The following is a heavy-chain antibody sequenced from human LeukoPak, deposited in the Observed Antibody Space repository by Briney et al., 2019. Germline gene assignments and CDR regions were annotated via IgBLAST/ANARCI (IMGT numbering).Heavy chain of an antibody. D-gene: IGHD2-2*01. CDR1: GYTFTGYY. Sequence: ASVKVSCKASGYTFTGYYMHWVRQAPGQRLEWMGRIKPNSGGTNYAQKFQGRVTMTRDTSISTAYMELSRLRSDDTAVYYCARFVVVVPAAFFDYWGQGTLVTVSS. CDR2: IKPNSGGT. V-gene: IGHV1-2*06. CDR3: ARFVVVVPAAFFDY. J-gene: IGHJ4*02.